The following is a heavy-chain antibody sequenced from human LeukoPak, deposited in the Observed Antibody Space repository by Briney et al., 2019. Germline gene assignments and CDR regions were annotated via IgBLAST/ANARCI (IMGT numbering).Heavy chain of an antibody. D-gene: IGHD1-26*01. CDR2: ISAYNGNT. Sequence: ASVKVSCKASGYTFTSYGISWVRQAPGQGLEWMGWISAYNGNTNYAQKLQGRVTMTTDTSTSTAYMELRSLRSDDTAVYYCARGPSYSGDRYYFDYWGQGTLVTVSS. V-gene: IGHV1-18*01. CDR1: GYTFTSYG. J-gene: IGHJ4*02. CDR3: ARGPSYSGDRYYFDY.